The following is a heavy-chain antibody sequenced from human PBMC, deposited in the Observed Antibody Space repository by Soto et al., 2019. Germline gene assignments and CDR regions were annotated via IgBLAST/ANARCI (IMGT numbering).Heavy chain of an antibody. CDR3: ARDLTVFYYDSSGSGFGAFDI. CDR2: IIPIFGTA. J-gene: IGHJ3*02. Sequence: GASVKVSCKASGGTFSSYAISWVRQAPGQGLEWMGGIIPIFGTANYAQKFQGRVTITADESTSTAYMELSSLRSEDTAVYYCARDLTVFYYDSSGSGFGAFDIWGQGTMVTVSS. CDR1: GGTFSSYA. D-gene: IGHD3-22*01. V-gene: IGHV1-69*13.